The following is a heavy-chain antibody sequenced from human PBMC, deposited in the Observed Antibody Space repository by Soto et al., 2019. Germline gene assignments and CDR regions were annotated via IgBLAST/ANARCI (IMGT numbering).Heavy chain of an antibody. V-gene: IGHV4-34*01. D-gene: IGHD3-3*01. J-gene: IGHJ4*02. CDR2: INHSRST. CDR1: GGSFSGYY. CDR3: ARTYYDFWSGYSYYFDY. Sequence: SETLSLTCAVYGGSFSGYYWSWIRQPPGKGLEWIGEINHSRSTNYNPSLKSRVTISVDTSKNQFSLKLSSVTAADTAVYYCARTYYDFWSGYSYYFDYWGQGTLVTVSS.